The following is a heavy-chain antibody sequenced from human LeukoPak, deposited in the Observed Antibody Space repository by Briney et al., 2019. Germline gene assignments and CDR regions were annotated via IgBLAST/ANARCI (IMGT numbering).Heavy chain of an antibody. CDR1: GFTVSSNY. CDR3: ARDSRATTNYYYYGMDV. J-gene: IGHJ6*02. D-gene: IGHD5-12*01. Sequence: GGSLRLSCAASGFTVSSNYMSWVRQAPGKGLEWVSVIYSGGSTYYADSVKGRFTIFRHNSKNTLYLQMNSLRAEDTAVYYCARDSRATTNYYYYGMDVWGQGTTVTVSS. CDR2: IYSGGST. V-gene: IGHV3-53*04.